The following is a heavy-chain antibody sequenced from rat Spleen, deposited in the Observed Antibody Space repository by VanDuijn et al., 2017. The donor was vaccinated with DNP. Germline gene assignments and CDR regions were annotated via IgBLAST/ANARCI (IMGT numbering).Heavy chain of an antibody. CDR2: ITNSGGTT. Sequence: EVQLVESGGGLVQPGRSLKLSCAASGFTFSNSGMHWICQAPTKGLEWVASITNSGGTTYYPDSVKGRFTISRDNAKNTLYLQMSSLRSEDTATYYCATDWELYDWGQGTSVTVSS. D-gene: IGHD5-1*01. J-gene: IGHJ4*01. V-gene: IGHV5-19*01. CDR3: ATDWELYD. CDR1: GFTFSNSG.